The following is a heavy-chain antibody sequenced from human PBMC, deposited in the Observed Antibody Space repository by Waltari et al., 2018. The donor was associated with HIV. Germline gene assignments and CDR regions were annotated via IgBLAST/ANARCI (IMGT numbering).Heavy chain of an antibody. CDR1: GFTFSSYS. V-gene: IGHV3-48*01. Sequence: VQLVESGGGLVQPGGSVRRSCSALGFTFSSYSMNWVRQAPGKGLEWVSYISSSGSTIYYADSVRGRFTISRDNAKNSLYLQLNSLRAEDTAVYYCARDYSGTYADFDYWGQGTLVTVSS. CDR2: ISSSGSTI. J-gene: IGHJ4*02. CDR3: ARDYSGTYADFDY. D-gene: IGHD1-26*01.